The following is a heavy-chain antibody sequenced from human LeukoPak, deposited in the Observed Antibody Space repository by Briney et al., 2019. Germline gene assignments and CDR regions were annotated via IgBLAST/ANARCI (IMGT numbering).Heavy chain of an antibody. D-gene: IGHD2-8*01. V-gene: IGHV4-59*01. CDR1: GGSISSYY. J-gene: IGHJ3*02. CDR3: ARVDCTNGVCLGAFDI. Sequence: SETLSITCTVSGGSISSYYWSWIRQPPGKGLEWFVYIYYSGSTNYNPSLKSRVTISVDTSKNQFSLKLSSVTAADTAVYYCARVDCTNGVCLGAFDIWGQGTMVTASS. CDR2: IYYSGST.